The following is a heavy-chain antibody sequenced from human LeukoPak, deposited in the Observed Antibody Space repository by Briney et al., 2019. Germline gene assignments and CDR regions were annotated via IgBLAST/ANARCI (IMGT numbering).Heavy chain of an antibody. V-gene: IGHV3-23*01. Sequence: GGSLRLSCAASGFTFSDYYMSWIRQAPGKGLEWVSGLSGSGGTTYYADSVKGRFTISRDNSKNTLYLQMNSLRADDTAVYYCAKAQVVMVSPGVTLDYWGQGTLVTVSS. D-gene: IGHD2-21*01. CDR1: GFTFSDYY. J-gene: IGHJ4*02. CDR2: LSGSGGTT. CDR3: AKAQVVMVSPGVTLDY.